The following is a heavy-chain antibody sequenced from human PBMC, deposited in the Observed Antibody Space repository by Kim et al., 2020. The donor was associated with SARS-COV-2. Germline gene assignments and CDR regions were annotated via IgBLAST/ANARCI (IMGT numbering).Heavy chain of an antibody. Sequence: GGSLRLSCAASGFPFSAHAMNWVRQAPGKGLEWLAYIYMSGNAIYYADSVKGRFTISRDNARNSLYLHMNSLRDDDTAVYYCARELAVAGRDVRFDPWGQGTLVTVSS. D-gene: IGHD6-19*01. CDR1: GFPFSAHA. J-gene: IGHJ5*02. CDR3: ARELAVAGRDVRFDP. CDR2: IYMSGNAI. V-gene: IGHV3-48*02.